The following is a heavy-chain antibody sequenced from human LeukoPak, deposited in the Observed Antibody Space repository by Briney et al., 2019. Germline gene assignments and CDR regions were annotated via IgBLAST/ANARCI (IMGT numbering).Heavy chain of an antibody. Sequence: SSETLSLTCTVSGGSISSSSYYWGWIRQPPGKGLEWIGSIYYSGSTYYNPSLKSRVTISVDTSKNQFSLKLSSVTAADTAVYYCASPGVTHDGAFDIWGQGTMVTVSS. J-gene: IGHJ3*02. CDR2: IYYSGST. V-gene: IGHV4-39*01. CDR3: ASPGVTHDGAFDI. CDR1: GGSISSSSYY. D-gene: IGHD5-18*01.